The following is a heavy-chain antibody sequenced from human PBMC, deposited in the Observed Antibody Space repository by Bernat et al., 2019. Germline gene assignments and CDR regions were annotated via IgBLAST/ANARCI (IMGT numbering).Heavy chain of an antibody. CDR2: ISSSSSYT. Sequence: QVQLVESGGGLVKPGGSLRLSCAASGFTFSDYYMSWIRQAPGKGLEWVSYISSSSSYTNYADSVKGRFTISRDNSKNTLYLQMNSLRAEDTAVYYCARDLLAVAGSYYFDYWGQGTLVTVSS. CDR3: ARDLLAVAGSYYFDY. CDR1: GFTFSDYY. V-gene: IGHV3-11*06. J-gene: IGHJ4*02. D-gene: IGHD6-19*01.